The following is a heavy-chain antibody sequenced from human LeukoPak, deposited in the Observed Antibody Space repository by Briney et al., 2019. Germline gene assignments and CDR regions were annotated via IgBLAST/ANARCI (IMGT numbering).Heavy chain of an antibody. J-gene: IGHJ4*02. CDR1: GYTFTSYA. CDR2: FNAGNGNT. Sequence: ASVKVSCKASGYTFTSYAMHWVRQAPGQRLEWMGWFNAGNGNTRYSQNFQGRVTITGDTSASIAYMELSSLRSEDTAVYYCARDDIRDSSGYTFNYWGQGTLVTVSS. V-gene: IGHV1-3*01. D-gene: IGHD3-22*01. CDR3: ARDDIRDSSGYTFNY.